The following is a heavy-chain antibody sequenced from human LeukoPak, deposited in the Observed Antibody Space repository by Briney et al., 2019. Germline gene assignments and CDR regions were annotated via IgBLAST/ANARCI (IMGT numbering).Heavy chain of an antibody. D-gene: IGHD5-18*01. J-gene: IGHJ4*02. CDR3: ATYRQVQVPFEC. Sequence: GGSLRLSCAASGFTFSSYEMIWVRQPPGKGLEWVSSIFPSGGEIHYADSVKGRFTISRDNSKSTLSLQMNSLRAEDTAIYYCATYRQVQVPFECWGQGTLVTVSS. V-gene: IGHV3-23*01. CDR2: IFPSGGEI. CDR1: GFTFSSYE.